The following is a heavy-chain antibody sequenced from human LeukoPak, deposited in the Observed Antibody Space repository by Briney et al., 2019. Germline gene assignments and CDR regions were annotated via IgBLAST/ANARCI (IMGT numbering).Heavy chain of an antibody. CDR2: IYYSGST. J-gene: IGHJ4*02. CDR1: GGSISSGDYY. D-gene: IGHD3-22*01. V-gene: IGHV4-30-4*01. Sequence: PSQTLSLTCTVSGGSISSGDYYWSWIRQPPGKGLEWIGYIYYSGSTYYNPSLKSRVTISVDTSKNQFSLKLSSVTAADTAVYYCARVLRYYDSSGYYWRYYFDYWGQGTLVTVS. CDR3: ARVLRYYDSSGYYWRYYFDY.